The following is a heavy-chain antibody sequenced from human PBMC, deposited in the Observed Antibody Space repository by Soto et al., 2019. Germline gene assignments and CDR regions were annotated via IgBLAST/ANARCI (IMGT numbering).Heavy chain of an antibody. CDR1: GGSFSGYY. V-gene: IGHV4-34*01. CDR3: AREDVEMATIYAY. D-gene: IGHD5-12*01. CDR2: INHSGST. J-gene: IGHJ4*02. Sequence: PSETLSLTCAVYGGSFSGYYRSWIRQPPGKGLEWIGGINHSGSTNYNPSLKGRFTISGDTSKNQFSLKLSTLTAADTAVYYCAREDVEMATIYAYWGQGTLVTVSS.